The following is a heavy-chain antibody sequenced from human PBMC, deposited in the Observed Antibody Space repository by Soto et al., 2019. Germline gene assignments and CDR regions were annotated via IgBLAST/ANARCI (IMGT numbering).Heavy chain of an antibody. J-gene: IGHJ5*02. V-gene: IGHV4-4*07. CDR1: GASISGFY. CDR2: IYATGTT. D-gene: IGHD1-1*01. CDR3: VRDGTKTLRDWFDP. Sequence: SETLSLTCTVSGASISGFYWSWIRKSAGKGLEWIGRIYATGTTDYNPSLKSRVMMSVDTSKKQFSLKLRSVTAAVTAVYYCVRDGTKTLRDWFDPWGQGILVTSPQ.